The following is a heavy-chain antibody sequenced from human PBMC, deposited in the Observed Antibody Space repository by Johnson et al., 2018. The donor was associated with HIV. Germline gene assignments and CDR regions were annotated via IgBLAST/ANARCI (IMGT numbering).Heavy chain of an antibody. CDR2: IYSGGST. CDR1: GFTVSSNY. CDR3: ARDLSVESYQLLSVFSYAFDI. Sequence: VQLVESGGGLIQPGGSLRLSCAASGFTVSSNYMSWVRQAPGKGLEWVSVIYSGGSTYYADSVKGRFTISRDNSKSTVYLHMTSLRTEDAAVYYCARDLSVESYQLLSVFSYAFDIWGQGTMVTVSS. D-gene: IGHD2-2*01. J-gene: IGHJ3*02. V-gene: IGHV3-66*03.